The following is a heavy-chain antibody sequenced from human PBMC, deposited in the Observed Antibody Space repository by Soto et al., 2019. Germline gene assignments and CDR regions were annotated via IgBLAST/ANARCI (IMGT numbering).Heavy chain of an antibody. V-gene: IGHV3-13*01. CDR3: ARGCGDSNDYYYYGMDV. J-gene: IGHJ6*02. D-gene: IGHD4-17*01. Sequence: GGSMRLSCAASGFTFSSYDMHWVRQATGKGLEWVSAIGTAGDTYYPGSVKGRFTISGENAKNSLYLQMNSLRAGDTAVYYCARGCGDSNDYYYYGMDVWGQGTTVTVSS. CDR2: IGTAGDT. CDR1: GFTFSSYD.